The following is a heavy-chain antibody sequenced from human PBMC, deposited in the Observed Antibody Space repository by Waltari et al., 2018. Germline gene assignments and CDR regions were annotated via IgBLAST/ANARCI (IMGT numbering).Heavy chain of an antibody. CDR1: GYSFTSYW. J-gene: IGHJ5*02. CDR3: ARRLEAIAAAGNNWFDP. CDR2: IYPCASDT. Sequence: EVQLVQSGAEVKKPGESLKISCKGSGYSFTSYWIGWVRQMPGKGLEWMCIIYPCASDTRYSPSFQGKVTISADKSISTAYLQWSSLKASDTAMYYCARRLEAIAAAGNNWFDPWGQGTLVTVSS. V-gene: IGHV5-51*03. D-gene: IGHD6-13*01.